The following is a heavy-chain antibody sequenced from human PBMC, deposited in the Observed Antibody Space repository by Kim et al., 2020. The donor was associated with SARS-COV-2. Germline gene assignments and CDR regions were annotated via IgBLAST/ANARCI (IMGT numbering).Heavy chain of an antibody. CDR1: GGSFSGYY. Sequence: SETLSLTCAVYGGSFSGYYWSWIRQPPGKGLEWIGEINHSGSTNYNPSLKSRVTISVHTSKNQFSLKLSSVTAADTAVYYCARSEDYYDSRPFDYWGQGT. V-gene: IGHV4-34*01. J-gene: IGHJ4*02. CDR2: INHSGST. D-gene: IGHD3-22*01. CDR3: ARSEDYYDSRPFDY.